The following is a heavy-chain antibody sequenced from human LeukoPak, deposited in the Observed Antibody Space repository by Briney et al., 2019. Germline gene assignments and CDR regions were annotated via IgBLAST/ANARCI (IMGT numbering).Heavy chain of an antibody. D-gene: IGHD3-16*01. Sequence: SETLSLTCTVSGGSISSGSYYWSWIRQPAGKGLEWIGRIYTSGSTNYNPSLKSRVTISVDTSKNQFSLKLSSVTAADTAVYYCARDQMITFGDHDGWFDPWGQGTLVTVSS. CDR1: GGSISSGSYY. CDR2: IYTSGST. V-gene: IGHV4-61*02. CDR3: ARDQMITFGDHDGWFDP. J-gene: IGHJ5*02.